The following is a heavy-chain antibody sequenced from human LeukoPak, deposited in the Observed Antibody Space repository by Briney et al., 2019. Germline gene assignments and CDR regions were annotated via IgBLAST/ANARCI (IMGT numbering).Heavy chain of an antibody. V-gene: IGHV3-48*04. CDR1: GFSFSSYS. Sequence: PGGSLRLSCAASGFSFSSYSMNWIRQAPGKGLEWVSYISNSSSITQYADFVKGRFTISRDNARNSLYLQMNSLRADDTAVYYCARTVSYWGQGTLVIVSS. CDR2: ISNSSSIT. J-gene: IGHJ4*02. D-gene: IGHD4-17*01. CDR3: ARTVSY.